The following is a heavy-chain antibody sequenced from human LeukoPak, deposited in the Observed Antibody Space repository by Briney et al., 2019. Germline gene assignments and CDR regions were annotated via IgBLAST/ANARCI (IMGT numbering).Heavy chain of an antibody. V-gene: IGHV3-23*01. CDR1: GFSFSTYA. CDR3: ATGRVDYGDYGVVKH. J-gene: IGHJ1*01. D-gene: IGHD4-17*01. Sequence: GGSLRLSCAASGFSFSTYAMSWVRQIPGKGLEWVSAISGSDPGTYYADSVKGRFTISRVNSKNTLYVQMESLTIEDTAVYYCATGRVDYGDYGVVKHWGQGTLVTVSS. CDR2: ISGSDPGT.